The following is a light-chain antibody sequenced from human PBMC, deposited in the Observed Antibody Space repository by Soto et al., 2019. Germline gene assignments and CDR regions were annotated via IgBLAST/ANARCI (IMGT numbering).Light chain of an antibody. CDR1: QSHLHTDGKDH. CDR2: EVS. Sequence: VLSQTPLSLSVTPGQPASISCRSNQSHLHTDGKDHLYWFLQKPGQPPQLLIYEVSNRFSGVTERFSGSGSGTDFTLKISRLEAEDVGVYYCMQSTFLPLTFGGGTKVEIK. CDR3: MQSTFLPLT. V-gene: IGKV2D-29*01. J-gene: IGKJ4*01.